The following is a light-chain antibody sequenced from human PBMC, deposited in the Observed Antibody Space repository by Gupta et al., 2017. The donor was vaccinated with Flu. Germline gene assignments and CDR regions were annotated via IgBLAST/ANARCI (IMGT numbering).Light chain of an antibody. J-gene: IGKJ3*01. CDR1: QSVSSN. Sequence: EIVMTQSPATLSVSPGERATLSCRASQSVSSNLAWYQQKPGQAPRLLIYGASTRATGIPARFSVSGSGTEFTLTISSLQSEDFAVYYCQQYNNWPRVTFGPGTKVDIK. CDR3: QQYNNWPRVT. CDR2: GAS. V-gene: IGKV3D-15*01.